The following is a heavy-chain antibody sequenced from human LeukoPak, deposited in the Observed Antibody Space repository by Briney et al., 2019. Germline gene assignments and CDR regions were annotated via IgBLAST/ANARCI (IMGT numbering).Heavy chain of an antibody. CDR3: ARDRSARRFDY. V-gene: IGHV3-33*01. CDR2: IWYDGSKE. Sequence: GGSLRLSCAASGFTFRNHGMHWVRQAPGKGLEWVAVIWYDGSKEYYSDSVKGRFSISRDNSKNTLYLQINSLRAEDTAVYYCARDRSARRFDYWGQGTLVTVSS. CDR1: GFTFRNHG. J-gene: IGHJ4*02.